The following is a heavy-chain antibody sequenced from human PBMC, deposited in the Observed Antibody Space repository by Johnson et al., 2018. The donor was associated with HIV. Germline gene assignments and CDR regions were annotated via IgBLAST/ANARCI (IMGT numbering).Heavy chain of an antibody. Sequence: VQLVESGGGLVQPGRSLRLSCAASGFTFSSYGMHWVRQAPGKGLEWVANIKQDGSEKYYVDSVKGRFTISRDNAKNSLYLQMNSLRAEDTAVYYCARGLRSGPGAFDIWGQGTMVTVSS. D-gene: IGHD6-19*01. CDR1: GFTFSSYG. CDR2: IKQDGSEK. CDR3: ARGLRSGPGAFDI. V-gene: IGHV3-7*01. J-gene: IGHJ3*02.